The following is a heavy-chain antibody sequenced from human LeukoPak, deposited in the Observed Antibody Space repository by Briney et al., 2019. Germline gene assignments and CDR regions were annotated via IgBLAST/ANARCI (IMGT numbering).Heavy chain of an antibody. CDR1: GGSISSYY. D-gene: IGHD3-10*01. CDR3: ASAYYPLYFDY. V-gene: IGHV4-59*01. Sequence: SETLSLTCTVSGGSISSYYWTWIRQPPGKGLECIGYVYYSGSTNYNPSLKSRVTISVDTSKNQFSLKLSSVTAADTAVYYCASAYYPLYFDYWGQGTLVTVSS. CDR2: VYYSGST. J-gene: IGHJ4*02.